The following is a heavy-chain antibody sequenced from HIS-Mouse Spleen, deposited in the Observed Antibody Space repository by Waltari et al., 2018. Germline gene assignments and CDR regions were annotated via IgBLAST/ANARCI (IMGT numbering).Heavy chain of an antibody. CDR3: ARDSIAVMDV. CDR1: GYTFTGYY. D-gene: IGHD6-19*01. CDR2: INPNSGGT. V-gene: IGHV1-2*02. J-gene: IGHJ6*02. Sequence: QVQLVQSGAEVKKPGASVKVSCKASGYTFTGYYMHWVRQAPGKGLEWMGWINPNSGGTNSAKKFKRRVTRTRDTSISTAYMELRRLRSDDTAVYYCARDSIAVMDVWGQGTTVTVSS.